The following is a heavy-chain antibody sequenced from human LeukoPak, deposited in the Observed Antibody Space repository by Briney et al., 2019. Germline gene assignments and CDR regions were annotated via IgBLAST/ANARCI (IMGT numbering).Heavy chain of an antibody. CDR3: ARHGEGGWFKFDY. J-gene: IGHJ4*02. CDR2: IYRGGTT. Sequence: PSETLSLTCTVSGGSISSYYWSWIRQPPGKGLEWIGEIYRGGTTSYNPSLKSRVTISVDESQNQFSLNLNSVTAADTAVYYCARHGEGGWFKFDYWGQGTLVTVSS. D-gene: IGHD6-19*01. V-gene: IGHV4-59*08. CDR1: GGSISSYY.